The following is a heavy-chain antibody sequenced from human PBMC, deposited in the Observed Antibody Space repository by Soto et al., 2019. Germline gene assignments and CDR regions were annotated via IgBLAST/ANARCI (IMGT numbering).Heavy chain of an antibody. J-gene: IGHJ4*02. CDR2: IFHDGTA. Sequence: SETLSLTGAVSGFSISSGNWWTWVRQTPQRGLEYIGEIFHDGTANYYPSFERRVAISVDTSKNQFSLKLTSVTAADTAIYFCARLVYDTRLNYMYFDFWGQGALVTVSS. D-gene: IGHD2-8*01. CDR3: ARLVYDTRLNYMYFDF. V-gene: IGHV4-4*02. CDR1: GFSISSGNW.